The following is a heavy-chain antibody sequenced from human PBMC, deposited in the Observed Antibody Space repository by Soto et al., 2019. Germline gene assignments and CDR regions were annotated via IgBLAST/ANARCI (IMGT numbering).Heavy chain of an antibody. Sequence: SVTLSLTCSVSGASIYNVGCFWSWIRQSPGKGLEWIGHIHNSGSPYNNPSLKSRVTISADTSMNQFSLALTSVTAADTAMYYCARANPVYAVVWGQGTLVTVS. CDR1: GASIYNVGCF. CDR2: IHNSGSP. CDR3: ARANPVYAVV. V-gene: IGHV4-30-4*01. D-gene: IGHD2-2*01. J-gene: IGHJ4*02.